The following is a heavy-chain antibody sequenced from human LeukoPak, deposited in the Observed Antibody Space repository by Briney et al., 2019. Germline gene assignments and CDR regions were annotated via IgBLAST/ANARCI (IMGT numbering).Heavy chain of an antibody. CDR1: GFTFDDYA. J-gene: IGHJ6*03. D-gene: IGHD1-26*01. CDR3: AKAAHMGYYYYYYTDV. Sequence: GGSLRLSCAASGFTFDDYAMHWVRQAPGKGLEWVSLISWDGGSTYYADSVKGRFTISRDNSKNSLYLQMNSLRAEDTALYYCAKAAHMGYYYYYYTDVWGKGTTVTVSS. V-gene: IGHV3-43D*03. CDR2: ISWDGGST.